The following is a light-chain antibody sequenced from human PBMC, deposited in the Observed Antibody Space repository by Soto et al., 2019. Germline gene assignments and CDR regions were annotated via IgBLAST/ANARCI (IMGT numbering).Light chain of an antibody. CDR3: QQYNSYPWT. CDR2: TAS. Sequence: DIQMTQSPSTLSAAVGDRVTITCRARQSISSWLAWYQQKPGKAPKLLIYTASSLESGVPSRFSGSGSGTEFTLTISSMQPDDFATYYCQQYNSYPWTCGQGNKVEIK. J-gene: IGKJ1*01. CDR1: QSISSW. V-gene: IGKV1-5*03.